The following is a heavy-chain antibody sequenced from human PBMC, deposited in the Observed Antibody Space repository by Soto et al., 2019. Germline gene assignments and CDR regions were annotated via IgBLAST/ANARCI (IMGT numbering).Heavy chain of an antibody. CDR1: GHTFTGYY. Sequence: ASVKVSCKASGHTFTGYYMHWVRQAPGQGLEWMGWINPNGGGTNYAQKFQGRVTMTRDTSISTAYMELSRLRSDDTAVYYCARDGGYCSGGSCYSYYYYYGMDVWGQGTTVTVSS. CDR3: ARDGGYCSGGSCYSYYYYYGMDV. J-gene: IGHJ6*02. CDR2: INPNGGGT. D-gene: IGHD2-15*01. V-gene: IGHV1-2*02.